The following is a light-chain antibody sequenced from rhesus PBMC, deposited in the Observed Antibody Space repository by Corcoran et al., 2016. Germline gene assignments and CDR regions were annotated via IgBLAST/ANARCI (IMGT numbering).Light chain of an antibody. CDR3: QEYSGRPLS. V-gene: IGKV1-22*01. Sequence: DIQMTQPPSSLSASVGDTVTITCRASQGISSSLPWYQQTPGKVPRLLIFKASNLESGVPSRFSGSGSGTDFTLTISSLQSEDFATNYCQEYSGRPLSFGQGTKVEIK. J-gene: IGKJ2*01. CDR1: QGISSS. CDR2: KAS.